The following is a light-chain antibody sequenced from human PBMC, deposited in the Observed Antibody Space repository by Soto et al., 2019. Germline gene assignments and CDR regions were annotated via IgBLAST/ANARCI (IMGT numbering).Light chain of an antibody. J-gene: IGKJ2*01. Sequence: DIVMTQSPDSLAVSLGERATINCKSSQSVLYSSNNKNYLAWYQQKPGQPPKLLIYWASTRESGVPDRFSGSGSGTDFTLTISSLQAEDLAVYYCQQDYSTPPYTFGQGTKLEIK. CDR2: WAS. V-gene: IGKV4-1*01. CDR3: QQDYSTPPYT. CDR1: QSVLYSSNNKNY.